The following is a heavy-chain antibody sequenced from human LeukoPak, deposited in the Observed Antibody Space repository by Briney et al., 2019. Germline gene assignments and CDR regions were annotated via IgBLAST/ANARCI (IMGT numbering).Heavy chain of an antibody. CDR1: GFTFSSYD. CDR3: ARVFDY. CDR2: ISSSGSTI. J-gene: IGHJ4*02. V-gene: IGHV3-48*03. Sequence: PGGSLRLSCAASGFTFSSYDMNWVRQSPGKGLEWVSWISSSGSTIYHADSVKGRFTISRDNAKNSLYLQMNSLRAEDTAVYYCARVFDYWGQRTLATVSS.